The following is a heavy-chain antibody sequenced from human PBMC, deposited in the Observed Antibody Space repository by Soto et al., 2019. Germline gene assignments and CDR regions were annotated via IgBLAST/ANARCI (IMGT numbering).Heavy chain of an antibody. CDR2: INHSGST. D-gene: IGHD5-18*01. Sequence: SSETLSLTCAVYGGSFSGYYWSWIRQPPGKGLEWIGEINHSGSTNYNPSLKSRVTISVDTSKNQFSLKLSSVTAADTAVYYCARGRRGIQLWLRYGMDVWGQGTTVTVSS. J-gene: IGHJ6*02. CDR1: GGSFSGYY. V-gene: IGHV4-34*01. CDR3: ARGRRGIQLWLRYGMDV.